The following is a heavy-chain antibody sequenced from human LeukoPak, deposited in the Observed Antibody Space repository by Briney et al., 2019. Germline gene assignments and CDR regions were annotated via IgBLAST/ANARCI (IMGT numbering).Heavy chain of an antibody. Sequence: PSETLSLTCTVSGGSISSSSYYWGWIRQPPGKGLEWIGSIYFSGNTYYNPSLKSRLTMSVDTSRNQFSLKLSSVTAADTAVYYCARNSCPSGTCYDNRGYFDYWGQGTLVTVSS. CDR2: IYFSGNT. V-gene: IGHV4-39*07. CDR3: ARNSCPSGTCYDNRGYFDY. CDR1: GGSISSSSYY. D-gene: IGHD2-15*01. J-gene: IGHJ4*02.